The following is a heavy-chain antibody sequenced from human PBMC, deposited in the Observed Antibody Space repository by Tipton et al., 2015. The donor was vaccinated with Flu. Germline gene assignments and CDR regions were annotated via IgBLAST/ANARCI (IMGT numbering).Heavy chain of an antibody. CDR1: GFTFSSYS. CDR2: ISSSSSTI. J-gene: IGHJ6*04. D-gene: IGHD4-11*01. V-gene: IGHV3-48*04. Sequence: GSLRLSCAASGFTFSSYSMNWVRQAPGKGLEWVSYISSSSSTIYYADSVKGRFTISRDNAKNSLYLQMNSLRAEDTAVYYCASLVIYSNYGQWGKGTTVTVSP. CDR3: ASLVIYSNYGQ.